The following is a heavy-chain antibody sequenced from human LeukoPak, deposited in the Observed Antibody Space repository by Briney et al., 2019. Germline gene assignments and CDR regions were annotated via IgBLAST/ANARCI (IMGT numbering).Heavy chain of an antibody. CDR2: ISYDGSNE. J-gene: IGHJ4*02. D-gene: IGHD3-22*01. CDR3: ARDGNYYDSSGTNPDW. CDR1: GFTFSSYA. V-gene: IGHV3-30-3*01. Sequence: PGGSLRLSCAASGFTFSSYAMHWVRQAPGKGLEWVAVISYDGSNEYYADSVKGRFTISRDNSKNTLYLQMNSLRAEDTAVYYCARDGNYYDSSGTNPDWWGQGTLVTVSS.